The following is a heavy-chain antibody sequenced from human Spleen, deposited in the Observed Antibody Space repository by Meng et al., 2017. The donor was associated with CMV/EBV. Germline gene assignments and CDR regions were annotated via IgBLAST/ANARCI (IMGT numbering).Heavy chain of an antibody. CDR3: AREGYSAFDH. J-gene: IGHJ4*02. D-gene: IGHD3-16*02. Sequence: ASVKVSCKTSGYTFTAYYMHWVRRAPGQGLEWMGWINPNSGDTHYAQRFQGRVTMTRDTSISMFHMEMSGLTYDDTAIYYCAREGYSAFDHWGQGTLVTVSS. CDR1: GYTFTAYY. V-gene: IGHV1-2*02. CDR2: INPNSGDT.